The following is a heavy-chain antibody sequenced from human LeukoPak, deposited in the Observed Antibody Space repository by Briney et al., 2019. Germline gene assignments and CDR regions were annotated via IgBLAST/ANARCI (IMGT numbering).Heavy chain of an antibody. CDR1: VFTVSSSY. J-gene: IGHJ4*02. CDR3: AHRKATSWAHDY. Sequence: GGSLRLSCAASVFTVSSSYMSWVRQAPGKGLEWVSVIYSGGSGSTYYADSVKGRFTISRDNSKNTLNLQMNSLRAENTAVYYCAHRKATSWAHDYWGQGTLLTVSS. D-gene: IGHD2-2*01. V-gene: IGHV3-53*01. CDR2: IYSGGSGST.